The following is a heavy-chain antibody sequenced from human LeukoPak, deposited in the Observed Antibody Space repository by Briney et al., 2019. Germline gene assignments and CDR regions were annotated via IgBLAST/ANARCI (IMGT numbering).Heavy chain of an antibody. V-gene: IGHV3-64*01. J-gene: IGHJ4*02. CDR2: ISSDGGDT. D-gene: IGHD1-26*01. CDR1: GFTFSSFA. CDR3: TREVHSGSSDY. Sequence: GGSLRLSCAASGFTFSSFAMHWVRQAPGKGLEYVSTISSDGGDTYYANSVKGRFTISRDNSKNTLYLQMGSLRADDMAVYYCTREVHSGSSDYWGQGTLVTVSS.